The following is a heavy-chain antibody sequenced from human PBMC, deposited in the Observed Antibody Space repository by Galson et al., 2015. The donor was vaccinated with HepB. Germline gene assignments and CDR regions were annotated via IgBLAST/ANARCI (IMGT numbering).Heavy chain of an antibody. V-gene: IGHV3-30*09. CDR2: ISPDGNNK. J-gene: IGHJ4*02. CDR3: ARDIYFDY. Sequence: SLRLSCAASGLSFSPYAMHWVRQAPGKGLEWVAVISPDGNNKYYADSVKGRFAINRDNSQSTVYLQMTSLRGEDTAMYYCARDIYFDYWGQGTLVTVSS. CDR1: GLSFSPYA.